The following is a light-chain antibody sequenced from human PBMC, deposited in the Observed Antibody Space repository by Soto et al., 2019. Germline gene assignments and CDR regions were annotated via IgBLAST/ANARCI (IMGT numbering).Light chain of an antibody. CDR2: GAS. Sequence: EIVLTQSPGTLSLSPGERATLSCRASQGLTSNFLAWYQQKPGQAPSLLIYGASNRATGVPDRFSGGGSGTDFTLTISRLEPEDFAVYFCQQDVTAPRTFGQGTKVEIK. V-gene: IGKV3-20*01. CDR3: QQDVTAPRT. CDR1: QGLTSNF. J-gene: IGKJ1*01.